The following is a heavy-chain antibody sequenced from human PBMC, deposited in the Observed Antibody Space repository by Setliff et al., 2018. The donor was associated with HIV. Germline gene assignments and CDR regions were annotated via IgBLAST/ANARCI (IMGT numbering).Heavy chain of an antibody. V-gene: IGHV3-33*01. CDR2: IWSDGSNK. J-gene: IGHJ6*03. CDR1: GFTFSTYG. Sequence: GGSLRLSCAASGFTFSTYGMHWVRQAPGKGLEWVAVIWSDGSNKYYADSVKGRFTISRDNSKNTLYLQMNSLRAEDTAIYYCVRGPSLTTVTTRGDYMDVWGKGTTVTVSS. CDR3: VRGPSLTTVTTRGDYMDV. D-gene: IGHD4-17*01.